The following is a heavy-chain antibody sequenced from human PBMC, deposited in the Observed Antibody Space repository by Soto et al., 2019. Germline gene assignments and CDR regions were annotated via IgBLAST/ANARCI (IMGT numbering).Heavy chain of an antibody. CDR2: ISVYNGNT. CDR1: GYTFTKYA. V-gene: IGHV1-18*01. CDR3: AREGAGLYYYYYGMDV. Sequence: QVQLVQSGAEVKTPGASVKVSCKASGYTFTKYAISWMRQAPGQGLEWIGWISVYNGNTKYAENLQGRVTVTTDTDTTTVYMELRSLRSDDTAVYYCAREGAGLYYYYYGMDVWGQGTTVTVPS. J-gene: IGHJ6*02. D-gene: IGHD6-19*01.